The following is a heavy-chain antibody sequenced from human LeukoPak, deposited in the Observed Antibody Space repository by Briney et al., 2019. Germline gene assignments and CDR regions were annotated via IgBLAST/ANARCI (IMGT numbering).Heavy chain of an antibody. CDR3: ATDLGGSYYVTLFDY. CDR2: IKQDGSEK. Sequence: GGSLRLSCAASGFTFSSYWMSWVRQAPGKGLELEANIKQDGSEKYYVDSVKGRFTISRDNAKNSLYLQMNSLRAEDTAVYYCATDLGGSYYVTLFDYWGQGTLVTVSS. V-gene: IGHV3-7*01. D-gene: IGHD1-26*01. CDR1: GFTFSSYW. J-gene: IGHJ4*02.